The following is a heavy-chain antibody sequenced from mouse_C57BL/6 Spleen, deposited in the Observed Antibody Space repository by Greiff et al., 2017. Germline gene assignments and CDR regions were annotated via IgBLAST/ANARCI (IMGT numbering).Heavy chain of an antibody. D-gene: IGHD1-1*01. V-gene: IGHV1-82*01. CDR3: ARDWGSSYAMDY. J-gene: IGHJ4*01. Sequence: VHLVESGPELVKPGASVKISCKASGYAFSSSWMNWVKQRPGQGLEWIGRIYPGDGDTNYNGKFKGKATLTADNSSSTAYMQLSSLPSEDSAVYFCARDWGSSYAMDYGGQGTSVTVSS. CDR2: IYPGDGDT. CDR1: GYAFSSSW.